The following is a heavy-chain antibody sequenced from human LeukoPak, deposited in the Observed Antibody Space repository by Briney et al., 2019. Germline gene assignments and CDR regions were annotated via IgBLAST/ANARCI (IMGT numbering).Heavy chain of an antibody. V-gene: IGHV4-59*01. CDR1: GGSLSSYY. CDR2: IYYSGSS. D-gene: IGHD6-19*01. CDR3: ARERVVSVAGTRARWFDP. Sequence: SETLSLTCTVSGGSLSSYYWSWIRQPPGKGLEWIGYIYYSGSSHYNPSLKSRVAISLDTSKNLFSLRLNSMTAADTAVYYCARERVVSVAGTRARWFDPWGQGTLVTVSS. J-gene: IGHJ5*02.